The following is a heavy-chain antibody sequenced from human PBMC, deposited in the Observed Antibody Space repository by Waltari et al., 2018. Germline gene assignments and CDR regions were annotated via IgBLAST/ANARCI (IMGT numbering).Heavy chain of an antibody. D-gene: IGHD5-12*01. Sequence: QVQLQQWGAGLLKPSETLSLTCAVYGGSFSGYYWSWIRQPPGKGLEWIGEINHSGSTNYNPSLKSRVTISVDTSKNQFSLKLSSVTAADTAVYYCARGPLLGWLRSGLDYWGQGTLVTVSS. V-gene: IGHV4-34*01. CDR2: INHSGST. CDR3: ARGPLLGWLRSGLDY. CDR1: GGSFSGYY. J-gene: IGHJ4*02.